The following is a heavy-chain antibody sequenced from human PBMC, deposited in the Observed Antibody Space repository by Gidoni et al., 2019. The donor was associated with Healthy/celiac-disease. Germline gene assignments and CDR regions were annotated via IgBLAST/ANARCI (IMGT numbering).Heavy chain of an antibody. V-gene: IGHV1-69*06. CDR3: AREQFYDYGDYYYYGMDV. D-gene: IGHD4-17*01. Sequence: QVQLVQSGAEVKKPGSSVKVSCKASGGTFSSYAIRWVRQAPGQGLEWMGGIIPIFGTANYAQKFQGRVTITADKSTSTAYMELSSLRSEDTAVYYCAREQFYDYGDYYYYGMDVWGQGTTVTVSS. J-gene: IGHJ6*02. CDR1: GGTFSSYA. CDR2: IIPIFGTA.